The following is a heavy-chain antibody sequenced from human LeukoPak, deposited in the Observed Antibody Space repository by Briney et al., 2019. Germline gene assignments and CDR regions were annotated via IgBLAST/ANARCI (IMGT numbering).Heavy chain of an antibody. V-gene: IGHV1-2*06. CDR2: INPSSGDT. Sequence: ASVKVSCKASGYTFTGYYMHWVRQAPGQGLEWMGRINPSSGDTNYAQNFQGRVTMTRDTSISTAYMELSSLRSDDTAVYYCATTSGYFYYWGQGTLVTVSS. J-gene: IGHJ4*02. CDR3: ATTSGYFYY. CDR1: GYTFTGYY. D-gene: IGHD1-26*01.